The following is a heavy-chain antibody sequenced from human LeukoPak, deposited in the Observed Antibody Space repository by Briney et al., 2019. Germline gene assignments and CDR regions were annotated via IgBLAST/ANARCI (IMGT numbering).Heavy chain of an antibody. CDR2: IRRIPSGGTT. CDR1: GFTFTDYA. V-gene: IGHV3-49*03. Sequence: PGRSLRLSCVTSGFTFTDYAISWFRQAPGKGLEWVGFIRRIPSGGTTDYAASVKGRFTISRDNSKSIAYLQVNSLESEDTAMYYCTRGIGYTYGWSDWGQGTLVTVSS. D-gene: IGHD5-18*01. CDR3: TRGIGYTYGWSD. J-gene: IGHJ4*02.